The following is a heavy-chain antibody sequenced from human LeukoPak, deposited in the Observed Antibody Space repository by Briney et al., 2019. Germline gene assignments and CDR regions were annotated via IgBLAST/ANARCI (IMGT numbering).Heavy chain of an antibody. CDR1: GGSISINY. Sequence: PSETLSLTCTVSGGSISINYWYWIRQSPGKGLEWIGNFYNGGSTNYSPSLKSRVTISVDTSRNQFFLKLNSVTAADTAVYYCAKSHFWTGYPSDYWGQGILVTVSS. V-gene: IGHV4-59*01. CDR2: FYNGGST. D-gene: IGHD3/OR15-3a*01. J-gene: IGHJ4*02. CDR3: AKSHFWTGYPSDY.